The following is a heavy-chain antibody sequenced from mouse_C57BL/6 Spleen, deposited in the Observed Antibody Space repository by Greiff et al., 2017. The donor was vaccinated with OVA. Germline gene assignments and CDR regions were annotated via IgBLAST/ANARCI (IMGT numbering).Heavy chain of an antibody. V-gene: IGHV1-55*01. CDR3: AREEGLTTVVASPLYWYFDV. Sequence: QVQLQQPGAELVKPGASVKMSCKASGYTFTSYWITWVKQRPGQGLEWIGDIYPGSGSTNYNEKFKSKATLTVDTSSSTAYMQLSSLTSEDSAVYYCAREEGLTTVVASPLYWYFDVWGTVTTVTVSS. CDR2: IYPGSGST. J-gene: IGHJ1*03. CDR1: GYTFTSYW. D-gene: IGHD1-1*01.